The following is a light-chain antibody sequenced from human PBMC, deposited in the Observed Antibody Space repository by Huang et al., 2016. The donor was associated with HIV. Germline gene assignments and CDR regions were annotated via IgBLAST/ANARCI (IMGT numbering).Light chain of an antibody. CDR2: KVS. J-gene: IGKJ2*01. CDR3: MQGTHSYT. Sequence: DVVMTQSPLSLPVTLGQPASISCRSSQSLVYNDGNTYLNWFQQRPGQSPRRRIDKVSNRDSGVPDRVSGSGSGTDFTLKISRVEAEDVGVYYCMQGTHSYTFGQGTKLEIK. V-gene: IGKV2-30*01. CDR1: QSLVYNDGNTY.